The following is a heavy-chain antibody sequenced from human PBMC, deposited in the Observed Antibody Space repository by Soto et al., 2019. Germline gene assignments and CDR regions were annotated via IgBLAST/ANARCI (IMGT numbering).Heavy chain of an antibody. Sequence: SETLSLTCTVSGGSISSGDYYWSWIRQPPGKGLEWTGYIYYSGSTYYNPSLKSRVTISVDTSKNQFSLKLSSVTAADTAVYYCARTLRFGESLFDYWGQGTLVTVSS. CDR2: IYYSGST. V-gene: IGHV4-30-4*01. J-gene: IGHJ4*02. CDR3: ARTLRFGESLFDY. D-gene: IGHD3-10*01. CDR1: GGSISSGDYY.